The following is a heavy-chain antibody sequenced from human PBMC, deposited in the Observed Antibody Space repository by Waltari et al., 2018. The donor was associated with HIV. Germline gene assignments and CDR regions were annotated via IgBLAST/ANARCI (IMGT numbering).Heavy chain of an antibody. CDR2: IIPIFGTA. Sequence: QVQLVQSGAEVKKPGSSVTVSCKASGGTFSSYAISWVRPAPGQGLEWMGGIIPIFGTANYAQKFQGRVTITADESTSTAYMELSSLRSEDTAVYYCARGPPYCSGGSCYSFDYWGQGTLVTVSS. J-gene: IGHJ4*02. CDR1: GGTFSSYA. CDR3: ARGPPYCSGGSCYSFDY. V-gene: IGHV1-69*01. D-gene: IGHD2-15*01.